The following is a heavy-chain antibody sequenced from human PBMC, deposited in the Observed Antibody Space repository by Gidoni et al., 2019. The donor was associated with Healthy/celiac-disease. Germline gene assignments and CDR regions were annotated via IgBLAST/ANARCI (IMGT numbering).Heavy chain of an antibody. CDR2: IRSKANSYAT. CDR3: TSMRSSWLELIDY. V-gene: IGHV3-73*02. Sequence: EVQLVESGGGLVQPGGSLKLSCAASGFTFSGSAMHWVRQASGKGLEWVGRIRSKANSYATAYAASVKGRFTISRDDSKNTAYLQMNSLKTEDTAVYYCTSMRSSWLELIDYWGQGTLVTVSS. J-gene: IGHJ4*02. D-gene: IGHD6-13*01. CDR1: GFTFSGSA.